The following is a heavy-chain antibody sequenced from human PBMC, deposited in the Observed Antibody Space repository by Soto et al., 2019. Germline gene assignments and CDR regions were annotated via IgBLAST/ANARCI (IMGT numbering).Heavy chain of an antibody. CDR2: IYTSGST. Sequence: SETLSLTCTLSGGSISSYYWSWIRQPAGEGLEWIGRIYTSGSTNYSPSLKSRVAISLDTSENQFSLKVNSVTAADTAVYYCARIGGYHGPLDYWGQGTPVTVSS. J-gene: IGHJ4*02. D-gene: IGHD6-25*01. CDR1: GGSISSYY. CDR3: ARIGGYHGPLDY. V-gene: IGHV4-4*07.